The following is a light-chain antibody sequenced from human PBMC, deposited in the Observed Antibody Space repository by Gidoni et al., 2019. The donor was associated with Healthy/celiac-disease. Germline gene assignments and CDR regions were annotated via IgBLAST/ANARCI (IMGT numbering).Light chain of an antibody. CDR2: DAS. Sequence: DLQMPQSPSSLSASVGGRVTITCQASQDISNYLNWYQQKPGKAPKLLIYDASNLETGVPSRFSGSGSGTDFTFTISSLQPEDIATYYCQQYDNLPVTFGPGTKVDIK. V-gene: IGKV1-33*01. CDR3: QQYDNLPVT. CDR1: QDISNY. J-gene: IGKJ3*01.